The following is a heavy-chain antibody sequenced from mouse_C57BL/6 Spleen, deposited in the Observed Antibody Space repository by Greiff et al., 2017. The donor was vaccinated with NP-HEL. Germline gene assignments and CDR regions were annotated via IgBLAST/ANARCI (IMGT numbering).Heavy chain of an antibody. V-gene: IGHV1-66*01. CDR2: IYPGSGNT. CDR3: ARNYYGNPYAMDY. J-gene: IGHJ4*01. CDR1: GYSFTSYY. Sequence: QVQLKQSGPELVKPGASVKISCKASGYSFTSYYIHWVKQRPGQGLEWIGWIYPGSGNTKYNENIKGKATLTADTSSSPTYMQLSSLTSEDSAVYYCARNYYGNPYAMDYRGQGTSVTVSS. D-gene: IGHD2-1*01.